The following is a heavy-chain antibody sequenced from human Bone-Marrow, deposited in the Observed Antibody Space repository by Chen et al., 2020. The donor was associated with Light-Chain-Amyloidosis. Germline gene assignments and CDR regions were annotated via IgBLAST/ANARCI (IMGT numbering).Heavy chain of an antibody. CDR2: MYNTGRT. J-gene: IGHJ1*01. Sequence: QLQLQESGPAVVKPAETLSLICSVSGDSISSSSYFWGWIRQPPVKGLEWIGSMYNTGRTYYNPSLKSRVAISVDTSKNQLSLKLSSVTAADTAVYYCASPGSEVLFFQHGGRGSLVTVSS. CDR1: GDSISSSSYF. D-gene: IGHD2-15*01. V-gene: IGHV4-39*01. CDR3: ASPGSEVLFFQH.